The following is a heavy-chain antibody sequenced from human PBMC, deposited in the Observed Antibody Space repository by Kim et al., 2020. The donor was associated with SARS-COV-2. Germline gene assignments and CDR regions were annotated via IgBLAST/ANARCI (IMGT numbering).Heavy chain of an antibody. V-gene: IGHV3-30*18. Sequence: GGSLRLSCAASGFTFSSYGMHWVRQAPGKGLEWVAVISYDGSNKYYADSVKGRFTISRDNSKNTLYLQMNSLRAEDTAVYYCAKAGGYSYGRSYWYFDLWGRGTLVTVSS. CDR2: ISYDGSNK. CDR1: GFTFSSYG. CDR3: AKAGGYSYGRSYWYFDL. J-gene: IGHJ2*01. D-gene: IGHD5-18*01.